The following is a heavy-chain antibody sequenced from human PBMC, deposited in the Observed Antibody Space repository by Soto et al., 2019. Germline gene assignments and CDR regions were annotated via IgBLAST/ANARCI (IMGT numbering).Heavy chain of an antibody. CDR1: GFSLNTGGEA. Sequence: QITLKESGPTLVRPTQTLTLTCSFSGFSLNTGGEAVGWIRQPPGKALEWFALIHWNNDKHYTPSLKTRLTVTRDTSKSQVVLTMTNMDPVDTGTYYCAHGPGRIAVPGTRAFDVWGQGTLVTVSS. V-gene: IGHV2-5*01. CDR2: IHWNNDK. CDR3: AHGPGRIAVPGTRAFDV. J-gene: IGHJ3*01. D-gene: IGHD6-19*01.